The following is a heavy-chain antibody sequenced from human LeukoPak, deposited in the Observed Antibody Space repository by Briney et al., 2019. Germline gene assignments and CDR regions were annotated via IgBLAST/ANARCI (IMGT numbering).Heavy chain of an antibody. J-gene: IGHJ5*02. D-gene: IGHD4-23*01. CDR3: ASPYGGPRTA. V-gene: IGHV3-23*01. CDR1: GFTLTRYH. CDR2: RSSSGSST. Sequence: PGGSLRLSFADYGFTLTRYHRTWVRRTPAKVLEWVSDRSSSGSSTYYADSGYGRFTISRDHSKSTSYLQMNGLRAEDTAVYYCASPYGGPRTAWGQGTLVTVSS.